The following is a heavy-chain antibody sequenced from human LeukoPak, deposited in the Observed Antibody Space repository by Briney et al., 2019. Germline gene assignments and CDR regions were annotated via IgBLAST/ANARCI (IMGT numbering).Heavy chain of an antibody. CDR1: GGSISSSSYF. D-gene: IGHD6-6*01. CDR3: ARDFSSSSTVYYYYYMDV. CDR2: MYYSGST. J-gene: IGHJ6*03. Sequence: PSETLSLTCTVSGGSISSSSYFWGWIRQPPGKGLEWIGSMYYSGSTYYNPSLKSRVTISVDTSKNQFSLKLSSVTAADTAIYYCARDFSSSSTVYYYYYMDVWGKGTTVTVSS. V-gene: IGHV4-39*07.